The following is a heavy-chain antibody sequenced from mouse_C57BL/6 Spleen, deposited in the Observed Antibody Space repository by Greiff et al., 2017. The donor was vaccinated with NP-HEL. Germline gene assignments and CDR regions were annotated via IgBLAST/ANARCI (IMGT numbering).Heavy chain of an antibody. CDR1: GYSITSGYY. Sequence: EVKLVESGPGLVKPSQSLSLTCSVTGYSITSGYYWNWIRQFPGNKLEWMGYISYDGSNNYNPSLKNRISITRDTSKNQFFLKLNSVTTEDTATYYCARDRSTWYFDVWGTGTTVTVSS. CDR2: ISYDGSN. J-gene: IGHJ1*03. V-gene: IGHV3-6*01. D-gene: IGHD1-1*01. CDR3: ARDRSTWYFDV.